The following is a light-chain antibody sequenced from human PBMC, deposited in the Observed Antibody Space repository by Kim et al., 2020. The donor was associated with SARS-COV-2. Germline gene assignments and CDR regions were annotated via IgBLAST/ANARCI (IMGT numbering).Light chain of an antibody. CDR2: DVT. V-gene: IGLV2-14*03. CDR3: SSYTSSSTTYV. J-gene: IGLJ1*01. Sequence: QSINISCPGTRSDVGGYKYVSWYQQHPGKAPKLMIYDVTNRPSGVSNRFSGSKSGNTASLTISGLQAEDEADYYCSSYTSSSTTYVFGTGTKVTVL. CDR1: RSDVGGYKY.